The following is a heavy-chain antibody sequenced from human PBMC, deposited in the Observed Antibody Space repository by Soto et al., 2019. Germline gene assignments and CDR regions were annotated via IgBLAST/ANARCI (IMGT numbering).Heavy chain of an antibody. Sequence: QVQLVQSGAEVKPPGASVKVSCKASGYTFTGHYMHWVRQVSGRRLEFLGWLKPDNGGTDYAPKFQGRVTFTRDTSNTIAYMEMSGLHSDDTAVYFCARDLCPRGSGSPCPTFGMDVWGQGTTVAVTS. V-gene: IGHV1-2*02. CDR2: LKPDNGGT. CDR3: ARDLCPRGSGSPCPTFGMDV. D-gene: IGHD3-10*01. J-gene: IGHJ6*02. CDR1: GYTFTGHY.